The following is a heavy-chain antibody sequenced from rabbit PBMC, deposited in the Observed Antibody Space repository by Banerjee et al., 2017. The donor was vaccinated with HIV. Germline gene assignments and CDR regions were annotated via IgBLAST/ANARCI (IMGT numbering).Heavy chain of an antibody. V-gene: IGHV1S45*01. CDR2: INTGSGIT. CDR1: GFSFSNKYV. Sequence: QEQLEESGGDLVKPEGSLTLTCTASGFSFSNKYVMCWVRQAPGKGLEWIGCINTGSGITYYASWAKGRFTISKTSSTTVTLQMTSLTAADTATYFCARDEPDSRDGWNLWGPGTLVTVS. CDR3: ARDEPDSRDGWNL. D-gene: IGHD4-1*01. J-gene: IGHJ4*01.